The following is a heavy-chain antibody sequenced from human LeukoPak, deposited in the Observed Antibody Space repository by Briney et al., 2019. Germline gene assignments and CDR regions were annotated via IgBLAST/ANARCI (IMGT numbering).Heavy chain of an antibody. CDR2: INSDWSRT. CDR1: GFTFSSYW. V-gene: IGHV3-74*01. J-gene: IGHJ3*02. Sequence: SGGSLRLSCAASGFTFSSYWMHWVCQPPGPGMVWVSRINSDWSRTSYADSVKGRFTISRANAKNTLYLQMNSLRAEDTAVYYCAREGGTRFLEWSEDDAFDIWGQGTMVTVSS. D-gene: IGHD3-3*01. CDR3: AREGGTRFLEWSEDDAFDI.